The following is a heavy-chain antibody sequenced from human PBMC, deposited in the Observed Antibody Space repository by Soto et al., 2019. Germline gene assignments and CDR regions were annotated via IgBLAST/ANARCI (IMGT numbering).Heavy chain of an antibody. J-gene: IGHJ6*02. CDR1: GFNFDDHV. V-gene: IGHV3-9*01. CDR2: INWDGYSI. Sequence: PGGSLRLSCVASGFNFDDHVMHWVRQVPGKGLEWVGHINWDGYSIGYGGSVRGRFTMSRDNSKSTLYLQMNSLRVEDTAVYYCTKRRNVLRFLEWSSGMEVWGQGTTVTVSS. D-gene: IGHD3-3*01. CDR3: TKRRNVLRFLEWSSGMEV.